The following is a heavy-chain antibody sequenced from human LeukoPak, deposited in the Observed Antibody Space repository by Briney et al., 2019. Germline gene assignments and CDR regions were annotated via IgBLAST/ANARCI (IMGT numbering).Heavy chain of an antibody. D-gene: IGHD6-19*01. CDR3: ARNAVAGSEANYYYYGMDV. Sequence: RPSETLSLTCTVSGGSVSSGSYYWSWIRQPPGKGLEWIGYIYYSGSTNYNSSLKSRVTISVDTSKNQFSLKLSSVTAADTAVYYCARNAVAGSEANYYYYGMDVWGQGTTVTVSS. CDR2: IYYSGST. CDR1: GGSVSSGSYY. J-gene: IGHJ6*02. V-gene: IGHV4-61*01.